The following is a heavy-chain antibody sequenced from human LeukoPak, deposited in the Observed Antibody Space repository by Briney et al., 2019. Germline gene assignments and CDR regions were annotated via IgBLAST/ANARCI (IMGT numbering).Heavy chain of an antibody. CDR3: ARRYCGGDCYWFDP. J-gene: IGHJ5*02. CDR1: GYSISSGYY. V-gene: IGHV4-38-2*01. CDR2: IYHSGST. Sequence: SETLSLTCAVSGYSISSGYYWGWVRQPPGKGLEWIGSIYHSGSTYYNPSLKSRVTIPVDTSKNQFSLKLSSVTAADTAVYYCARRYCGGDCYWFDPWGQGTLVTVSS. D-gene: IGHD2-21*01.